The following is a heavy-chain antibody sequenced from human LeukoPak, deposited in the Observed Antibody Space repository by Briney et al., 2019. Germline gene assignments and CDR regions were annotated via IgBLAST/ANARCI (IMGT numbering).Heavy chain of an antibody. Sequence: SETLSLTCAVYGGSFSGYYWSWIRQPPGKGLEWIGEINHSGSTNYNPSLKSRVTISVDTSKNQFSLKQSSVTAADTAVYYCARGRRYCSSTSCVNWFDPWGQGTLVTVSS. V-gene: IGHV4-34*01. CDR3: ARGRRYCSSTSCVNWFDP. D-gene: IGHD2-2*01. CDR1: GGSFSGYY. J-gene: IGHJ5*02. CDR2: INHSGST.